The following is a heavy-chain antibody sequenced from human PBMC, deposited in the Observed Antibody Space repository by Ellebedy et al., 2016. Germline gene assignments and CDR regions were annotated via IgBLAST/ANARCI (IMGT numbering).Heavy chain of an antibody. J-gene: IGHJ4*02. Sequence: SETLSLTCTVSGGSVSRTSYNWVWVRQSPGKGLEYIGNVYYSGNTYYNPSLKSRVTISIDTSKNQFSLKLTSVTAADTAVYYCAREGYCHSPSCYPMDYWGQGTLVTVSS. D-gene: IGHD2-2*01. CDR1: GGSVSRTSYN. CDR2: VYYSGNT. CDR3: AREGYCHSPSCYPMDY. V-gene: IGHV4-39*07.